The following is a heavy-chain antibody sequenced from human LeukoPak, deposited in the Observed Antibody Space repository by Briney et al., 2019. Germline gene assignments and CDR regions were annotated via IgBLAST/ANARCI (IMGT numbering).Heavy chain of an antibody. CDR2: ISYDGSNK. D-gene: IGHD3-10*01. Sequence: GGSLRLSCAASGFTFSSYAMHWVRQAPGKGLEWVAVISYDGSNKYYADSVKGRFTISRDNSKNTLYLQMNSLRAEDTAVYYCAKSLWFGEKGGFDYWGQGTLVTVSS. CDR1: GFTFSSYA. V-gene: IGHV3-30-3*02. CDR3: AKSLWFGEKGGFDY. J-gene: IGHJ4*02.